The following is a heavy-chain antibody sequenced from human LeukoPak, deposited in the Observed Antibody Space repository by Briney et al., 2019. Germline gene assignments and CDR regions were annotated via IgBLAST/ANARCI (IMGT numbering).Heavy chain of an antibody. CDR1: GFSFSNYE. Sequence: GGSLRLSCAASGFSFSNYEMNWVRQAPGKGLQWISYISSSGSTIYYADSVKGRFTISRDNAKNSLYLQMNSLRAEDTAVYYCAGDNYDSMFGYWGQGTLVTVSS. CDR3: AGDNYDSMFGY. V-gene: IGHV3-48*03. D-gene: IGHD3-22*01. J-gene: IGHJ4*02. CDR2: ISSSGSTI.